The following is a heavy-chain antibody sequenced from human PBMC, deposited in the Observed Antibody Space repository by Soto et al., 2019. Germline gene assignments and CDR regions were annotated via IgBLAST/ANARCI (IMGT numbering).Heavy chain of an antibody. Sequence: EVQLVESGGGLVKPGGSLRLSCAASSFSFSNAWMNWVRQAPGKGLEWVARIKSKTDGGTTDYAAPVKGRFTISKDDSETTLYLQMNSLKTEDTAVYYCTTRRGDPDYWGQGTLVTVSS. V-gene: IGHV3-15*07. CDR3: TTRRGDPDY. J-gene: IGHJ4*02. D-gene: IGHD3-10*01. CDR1: SFSFSNAW. CDR2: IKSKTDGGTT.